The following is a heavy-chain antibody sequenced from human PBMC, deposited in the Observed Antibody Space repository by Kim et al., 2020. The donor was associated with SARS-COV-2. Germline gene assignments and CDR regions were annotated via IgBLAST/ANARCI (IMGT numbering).Heavy chain of an antibody. CDR2: IDPSDSYT. D-gene: IGHD6-13*01. CDR3: ARHVAPIAAAGN. CDR1: GYSFTSYW. J-gene: IGHJ4*02. Sequence: GESLKISCKGSGYSFTSYWISWVRQMPGKGLEWMGRIDPSDSYTNYSPSFQGHVTISADKSISTAYLQWSSLKASDTAMYYCARHVAPIAAAGNWGQGTLVTVSS. V-gene: IGHV5-10-1*01.